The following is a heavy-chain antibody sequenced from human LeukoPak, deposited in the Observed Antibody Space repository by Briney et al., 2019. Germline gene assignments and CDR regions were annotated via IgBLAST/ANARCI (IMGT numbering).Heavy chain of an antibody. CDR1: GYTLTNYG. V-gene: IGHV1-18*01. Sequence: GASVKVSCKPSGYTLTNYGISWVRQAPGLGLEWMGWISAYNGNTNYAQKVQGRVTMTTDTSTSTAYMELRSLRFDDTAVYYCARDQSVRLLQTSSTYFKHVFAIWGQGSMVTVSS. CDR3: ARDQSVRLLQTSSTYFKHVFAI. CDR2: ISAYNGNT. D-gene: IGHD6-13*01. J-gene: IGHJ3*02.